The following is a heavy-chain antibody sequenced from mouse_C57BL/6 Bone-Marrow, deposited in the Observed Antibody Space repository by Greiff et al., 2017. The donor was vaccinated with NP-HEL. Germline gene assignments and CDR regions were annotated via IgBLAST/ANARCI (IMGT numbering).Heavy chain of an antibody. D-gene: IGHD1-1*01. CDR3: ARRYYGSRFDY. Sequence: EVQLQQSGPELVKPGASVKISCKASGYSFTGYYMNWVKQSPEKSLEWIGEINPSTGGTTYNQKFKAKATLTVDKSSSTAYMQLKSLTSEDSAVYYCARRYYGSRFDYWGQGTTLTVSS. CDR2: INPSTGGT. V-gene: IGHV1-42*01. CDR1: GYSFTGYY. J-gene: IGHJ2*01.